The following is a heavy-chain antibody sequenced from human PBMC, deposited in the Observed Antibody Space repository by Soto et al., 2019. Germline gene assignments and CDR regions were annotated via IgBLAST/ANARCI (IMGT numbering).Heavy chain of an antibody. J-gene: IGHJ4*02. CDR2: IIPIFGTA. D-gene: IGHD5-12*01. V-gene: IGHV1-69*01. CDR1: GGTFSSYA. Sequence: QVQLVQSGAEVKKPGSSMKVSCKASGGTFSSYAISWVRQAPGQGLEWMGGIIPIFGTANYAQKFQGRVTITADESTSTAYMELSSLRSEDTAVYYCARDRKIVATIPGFDYWGQGTLVTVSS. CDR3: ARDRKIVATIPGFDY.